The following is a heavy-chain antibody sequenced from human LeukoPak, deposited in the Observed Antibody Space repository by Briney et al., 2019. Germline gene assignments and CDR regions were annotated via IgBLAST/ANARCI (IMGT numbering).Heavy chain of an antibody. CDR3: ARRFGSGWFPRGFDY. D-gene: IGHD6-19*01. CDR2: IYYSGST. J-gene: IGHJ4*02. CDR1: GGXISSSSYY. V-gene: IGHV4-39*01. Sequence: PSETLSLTCTVSGGXISSSSYYWGWIRQPPGKGLEWIGSIYYSGSTYYNPSLKSRVTISVDTSKNQFSLKLSSVTAADTAVYYCARRFGSGWFPRGFDYWGQGTLVTVSS.